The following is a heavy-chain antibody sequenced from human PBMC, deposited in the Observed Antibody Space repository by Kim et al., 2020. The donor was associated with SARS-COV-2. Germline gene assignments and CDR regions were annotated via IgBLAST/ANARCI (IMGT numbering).Heavy chain of an antibody. D-gene: IGHD2-2*01. CDR1: GFTFSSYS. CDR2: ISSSSSYI. V-gene: IGHV3-21*01. Sequence: GGSLRLSCAASGFTFSSYSMNWVRQAPGKGLEWVSSISSSSSYIYYAYSVKGRFTISRDNAKNSLYLQMNSLRAEDTAVYYWATETTPRYCSSTSCYAGGGDYWGQGTLVTVSS. J-gene: IGHJ4*02. CDR3: ATETTPRYCSSTSCYAGGGDY.